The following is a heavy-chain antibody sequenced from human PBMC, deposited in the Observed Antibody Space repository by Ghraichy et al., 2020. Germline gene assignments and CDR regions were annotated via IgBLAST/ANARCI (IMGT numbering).Heavy chain of an antibody. Sequence: GGSLRLSCAASGFTFSSYAMSWVRQAPGKGLEWVSAISGSDGSTYYADSVKGRFTISRDNSKNTLYLQMNSLRAEDTAVYYCAKDGEWELLENWFDPWGQGTLVTVSS. V-gene: IGHV3-23*01. J-gene: IGHJ5*02. D-gene: IGHD1-26*01. CDR3: AKDGEWELLENWFDP. CDR2: ISGSDGST. CDR1: GFTFSSYA.